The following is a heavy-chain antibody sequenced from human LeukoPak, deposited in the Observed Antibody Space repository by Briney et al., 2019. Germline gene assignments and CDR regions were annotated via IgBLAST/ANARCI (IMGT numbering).Heavy chain of an antibody. D-gene: IGHD6-19*01. J-gene: IGHJ6*03. CDR1: EFTLSSFA. V-gene: IGHV3-23*01. Sequence: GGSLRLSCAASEFTLSSFAMTWVRQASGKGLEWVSSITGCGDITYYADSVKGRFTISRDNSNKMLFLQMNSLRGEDTAVYYCAKGSDSDSSGWPEGHYYYMDVWGKGTTVTVSS. CDR3: AKGSDSDSSGWPEGHYYYMDV. CDR2: ITGCGDIT.